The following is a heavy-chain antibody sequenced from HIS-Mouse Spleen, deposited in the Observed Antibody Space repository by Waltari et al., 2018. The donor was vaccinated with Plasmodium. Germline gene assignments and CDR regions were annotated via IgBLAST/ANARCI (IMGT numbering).Heavy chain of an antibody. CDR3: ARHKKRGQLVRGYFDY. J-gene: IGHJ4*02. Sequence: QVTLRESGPALVKPPQTLTLTCTFSGFSPSTSGMCVAWTRQPQGKALEWLARIDWDDDKYYSTSLKTRLTISKDTSKNQVVLTMTNMDPVDTATYYCARHKKRGQLVRGYFDYWGQGTLVTVSS. CDR2: IDWDDDK. CDR1: GFSPSTSGMC. V-gene: IGHV2-70*15. D-gene: IGHD6-6*01.